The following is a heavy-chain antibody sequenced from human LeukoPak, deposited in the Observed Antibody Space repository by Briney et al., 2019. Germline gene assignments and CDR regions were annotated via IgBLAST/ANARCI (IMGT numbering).Heavy chain of an antibody. CDR1: GYTFTGHY. D-gene: IGHD5-18*01. CDR2: INPNSGGT. V-gene: IGHV1-2*02. Sequence: ASVKVSCTASGYTFTGHYIHWVRQAPGQGLEWMGWINPNSGGTNYAQNFQGRVTMTRDTSISTAYMELSTLTSDDTAVYYCARAGDTTMVTVDPWGQGTLVTVSS. J-gene: IGHJ5*02. CDR3: ARAGDTTMVTVDP.